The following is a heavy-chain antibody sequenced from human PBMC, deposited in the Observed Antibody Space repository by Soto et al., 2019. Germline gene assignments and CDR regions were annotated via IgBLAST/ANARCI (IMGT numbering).Heavy chain of an antibody. V-gene: IGHV3-23*01. Sequence: EVQLLESGGGLVQPGGSLRLSCAASGFTFSSYAMRWVRQTPGKGLEWVSAISGSGGSTYYADSVKGRFTISRDNSKNTLYLQMNSLRAEDTAVYYCARRGSASYHDYWGQGTLVTVSS. CDR3: ARRGSASYHDY. D-gene: IGHD1-26*01. CDR2: ISGSGGST. CDR1: GFTFSSYA. J-gene: IGHJ4*02.